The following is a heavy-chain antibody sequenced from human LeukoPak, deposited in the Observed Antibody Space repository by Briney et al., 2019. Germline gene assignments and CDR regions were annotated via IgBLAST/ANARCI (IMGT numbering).Heavy chain of an antibody. CDR3: ASGIAAQAGSFFYYYFIDV. V-gene: IGHV4-59*11. CDR2: VFYDGST. J-gene: IGHJ6*04. D-gene: IGHD6-6*01. Sequence: PSETLSLTCTVSSGSISSHHWTWVRQPPGKGLEYIGYVFYDGSTNYNPSLKRRVTISVDTSKNQFSLKLSSVTPADTAVYYCASGIAAQAGSFFYYYFIDVWAEGTTVTVSS. CDR1: SGSISSHH.